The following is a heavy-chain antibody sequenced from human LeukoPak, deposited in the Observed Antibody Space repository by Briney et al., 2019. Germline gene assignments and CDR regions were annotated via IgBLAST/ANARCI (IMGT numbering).Heavy chain of an antibody. CDR3: ARDSIVVVTAIPWRNAFDI. CDR2: ISSSGSTM. CDR1: GFTFSSYE. V-gene: IGHV3-48*03. J-gene: IGHJ3*02. D-gene: IGHD2-21*02. Sequence: GGSLRLSCAASGFTFSSYEMNWVRQAPGKGLEWVSYISSSGSTMYYADSVKGRFTISRDNAKNSLYLQMNSLRAEDTAVYYCARDSIVVVTAIPWRNAFDIWGQGTMVTVSS.